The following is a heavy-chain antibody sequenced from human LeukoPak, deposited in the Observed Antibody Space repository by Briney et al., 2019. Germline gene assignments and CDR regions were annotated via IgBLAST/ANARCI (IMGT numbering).Heavy chain of an antibody. CDR3: TTRSSI. J-gene: IGHJ4*02. V-gene: IGHV3-23*01. Sequence: GGSLRLSCAASGFTFSSYAMSWVRQAPGKGLEWVSAIHSSGGNTYYADSVKGRFTISRDDSKNTLYLQMNSLKTEDTAMYYCTTRSSIWGQGTLVTVSS. CDR1: GFTFSSYA. CDR2: IHSSGGNT. D-gene: IGHD6-13*01.